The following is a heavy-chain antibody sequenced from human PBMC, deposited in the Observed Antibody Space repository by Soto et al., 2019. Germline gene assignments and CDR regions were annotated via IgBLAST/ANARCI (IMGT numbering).Heavy chain of an antibody. Sequence: EVQLVESGGGLVQPGESLTLSCAASGFTFSSYWMHWVRQAPGKGLVWVSRIKSDGSGTYYADSVKGRLTISRDKAKNTLYLHMNRLRGEDTAVYFWARGDGDRDDGHGYRGRPWGQGTLVTVSS. CDR2: IKSDGSGT. CDR3: ARGDGDRDDGHGYRGRP. D-gene: IGHD3-16*01. CDR1: GFTFSSYW. V-gene: IGHV3-74*01. J-gene: IGHJ5*02.